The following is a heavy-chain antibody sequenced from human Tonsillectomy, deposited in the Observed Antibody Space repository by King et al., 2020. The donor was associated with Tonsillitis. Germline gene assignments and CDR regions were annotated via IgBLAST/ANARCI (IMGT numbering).Heavy chain of an antibody. CDR2: IYWNDDE. J-gene: IGHJ4*02. CDR1: GFSLSTSGVG. D-gene: IGHD2-2*03. V-gene: IGHV2-5*01. Sequence: ITLKESGPTLVKPTQTLTLTCTFSGFSLSTSGVGVGWIRQPPGKALAWLALIYWNDDERYSPSLKSRLTNTKDTSKHQVVLTMTNVDPVDTATYYCARLVGGYCSSTSCIYPFDYWGQGTLVTVSS. CDR3: ARLVGGYCSSTSCIYPFDY.